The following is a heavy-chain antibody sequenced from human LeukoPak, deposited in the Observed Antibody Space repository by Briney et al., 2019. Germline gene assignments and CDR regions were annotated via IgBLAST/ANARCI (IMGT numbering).Heavy chain of an antibody. D-gene: IGHD2-2*01. J-gene: IGHJ4*02. V-gene: IGHV4-38-2*01. CDR3: ARHVYGRHQLQAYHFDY. Sequence: SETLSLTCDVSGYSISSGHYWGWIRQSPGKGLEWIASMYKSGSTYFKSSLKSRVTISLDTPKNQFSLTLNSVTAADTAVCYCARHVYGRHQLQAYHFDYWGQGILVTVSS. CDR2: MYKSGST. CDR1: GYSISSGHY.